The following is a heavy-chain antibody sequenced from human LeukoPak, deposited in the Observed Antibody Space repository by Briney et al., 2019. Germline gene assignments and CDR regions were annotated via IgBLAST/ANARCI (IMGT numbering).Heavy chain of an antibody. CDR3: ARDRGIAALDYYGMDV. D-gene: IGHD6-6*01. V-gene: IGHV3-30*03. CDR1: GFTFSSYG. Sequence: GGSLRLSCAASGFTFSSYGMHWVRQAPGKGLEWVAVISYDGSNKYYADSVKGRFTISRDNSKNTLYLQMNSLRAEDTAVYYCARDRGIAALDYYGMDVWGQGTTVTVSS. J-gene: IGHJ6*02. CDR2: ISYDGSNK.